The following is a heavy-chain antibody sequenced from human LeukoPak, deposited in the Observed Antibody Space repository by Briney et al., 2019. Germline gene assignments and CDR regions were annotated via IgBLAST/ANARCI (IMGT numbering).Heavy chain of an antibody. J-gene: IGHJ5*02. V-gene: IGHV4-61*05. CDR3: ARDAVAKLEPRGFDP. CDR1: GGSISSSSYY. CDR2: IYYSGST. D-gene: IGHD1-1*01. Sequence: PSETLSLTCTVSGGSISSSSYYWGWIRQPPGKGLEWIGYIYYSGSTNYNPSLKSRVTMSVDTSKNQFSLKLSSVTAADTAVYYCARDAVAKLEPRGFDPWGQGTLVTVSS.